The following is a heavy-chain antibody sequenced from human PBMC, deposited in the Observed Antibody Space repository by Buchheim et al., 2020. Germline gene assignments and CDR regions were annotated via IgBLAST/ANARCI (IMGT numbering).Heavy chain of an antibody. CDR3: AKDRDGMDV. V-gene: IGHV3-30*18. J-gene: IGHJ6*02. Sequence: QVQLVESGGGVVQPGRSLRLSCVASGFTFSSYGMHWVRQAPGKGLEWVAVISYDGSNKYYADSVKGRFTISRDNSKNTLYLQMNSLRAEDTAVYYCAKDRDGMDVWGQGTT. CDR2: ISYDGSNK. D-gene: IGHD3-10*01. CDR1: GFTFSSYG.